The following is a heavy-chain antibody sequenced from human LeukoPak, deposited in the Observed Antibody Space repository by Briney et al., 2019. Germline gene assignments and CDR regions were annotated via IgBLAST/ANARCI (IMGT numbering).Heavy chain of an antibody. J-gene: IGHJ4*02. CDR2: IYYSGST. CDR1: GGSISSSSYY. Sequence: SETLSLTCTVSGGSISSSSYYWGWIRQPPGKGLEWIVSIYYSGSTYYNPSLKSRVTISVDTSKNQFSLKLSSVTAADTAVYYCARASRRRWLQRGAYFDYWGQGTLVTVCS. V-gene: IGHV4-39*07. CDR3: ARASRRRWLQRGAYFDY. D-gene: IGHD5-24*01.